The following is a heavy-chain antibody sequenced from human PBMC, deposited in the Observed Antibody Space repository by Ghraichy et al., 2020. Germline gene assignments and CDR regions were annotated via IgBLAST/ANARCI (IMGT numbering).Heavy chain of an antibody. V-gene: IGHV4-4*07. CDR3: ARDWIGESFDAFDI. CDR1: GGSISSYC. Sequence: SETLSLTCTVSGGSISSYCWSWIRQPAGKGLEWIGRICSSRSTNYNPSLKSRVTISLHTSKNEFSLILSSVTAADTAMYYCARDWIGESFDAFDIWGQGTRVTVSS. CDR2: ICSSRST. J-gene: IGHJ3*02. D-gene: IGHD3-3*01.